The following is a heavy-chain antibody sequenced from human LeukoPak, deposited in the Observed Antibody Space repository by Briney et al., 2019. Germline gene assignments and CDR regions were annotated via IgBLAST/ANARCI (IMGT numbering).Heavy chain of an antibody. CDR1: GGTFSSYA. D-gene: IGHD2-2*01. CDR2: ISAYNGHT. Sequence: ASVKVSCKASGGTFSSYAISWVRQVPGQGLEWMGWISAYNGHTNYAQKLQGRVTMTTDTSTSTAYMELSSLRSDDTAVYYCARSLRVSPYHFDYWGQGTLVTVSS. J-gene: IGHJ4*02. V-gene: IGHV1-18*01. CDR3: ARSLRVSPYHFDY.